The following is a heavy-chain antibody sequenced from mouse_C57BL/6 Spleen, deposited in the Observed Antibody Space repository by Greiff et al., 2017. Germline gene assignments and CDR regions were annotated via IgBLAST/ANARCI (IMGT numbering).Heavy chain of an antibody. V-gene: IGHV1-50*01. CDR1: GYTFTSYW. D-gene: IGHD3-2*02. Sequence: QVQLQQSGAELVKPGASVKLSCKASGYTFTSYWMQWVKQRPGQGLEWIGEIDPSDSYTNYNQKFKGKATLTVDTSSSTAYMQLSSLTSEDSAVYYCARQLRPHWYFDVWGTGTTVTVSS. CDR3: ARQLRPHWYFDV. J-gene: IGHJ1*03. CDR2: IDPSDSYT.